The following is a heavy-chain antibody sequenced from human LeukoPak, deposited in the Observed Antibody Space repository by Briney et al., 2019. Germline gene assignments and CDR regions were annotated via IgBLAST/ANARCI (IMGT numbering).Heavy chain of an antibody. CDR2: ISGSGGST. CDR1: GFTFSSSG. V-gene: IGHV3-23*01. J-gene: IGHJ4*02. Sequence: GGSLRLSCAASGFTFSSSGMSWVRQAPGKGLEWVSAISGSGGSTYYADSVKGRFTISRDNSKNTLYLQMNSLRAEDTAVYYCAKSPVLFYGGKDLPQYYFDYWGQGTLVTVSS. CDR3: AKSPVLFYGGKDLPQYYFDY. D-gene: IGHD4-23*01.